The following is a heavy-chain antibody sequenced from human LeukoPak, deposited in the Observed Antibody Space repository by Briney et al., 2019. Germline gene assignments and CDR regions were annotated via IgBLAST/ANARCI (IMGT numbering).Heavy chain of an antibody. Sequence: SETLSLTCAVYGGSFSGYYWSWIRQPPGKGLEWIGEINHSGSTNYNPSLKSRVTISVDTSKNQFSLNLSSVTAADTAVYYCARGLSSWTVDYWGQGTLVIVSS. CDR1: GGSFSGYY. J-gene: IGHJ4*02. D-gene: IGHD6-13*01. CDR2: INHSGST. V-gene: IGHV4-34*01. CDR3: ARGLSSWTVDY.